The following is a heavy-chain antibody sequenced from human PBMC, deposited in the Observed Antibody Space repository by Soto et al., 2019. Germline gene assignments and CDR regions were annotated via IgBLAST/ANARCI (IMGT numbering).Heavy chain of an antibody. V-gene: IGHV3-48*03. CDR2: ISDSGSNT. CDR1: GYTFTSYD. CDR3: AREVKIQLWLLGNNGMDV. J-gene: IGHJ6*02. D-gene: IGHD5-18*01. Sequence: SCKASGYTFTSYDINWVRQAPGRGLEWVAYISDSGSNTLYADSVKGRFTVSRDNAKNSLYLQMNSLRDEDTAVYYCAREVKIQLWLLGNNGMDVWGQGTTVTVSS.